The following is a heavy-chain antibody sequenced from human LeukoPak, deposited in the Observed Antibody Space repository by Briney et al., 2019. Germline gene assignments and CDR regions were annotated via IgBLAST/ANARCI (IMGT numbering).Heavy chain of an antibody. CDR2: ISSSGSTI. J-gene: IGHJ3*02. D-gene: IGHD3-10*01. CDR3: ARSMGLLWFGELFRGGAFDI. CDR1: GFTFSSYE. Sequence: GGSLSLSCAASGFTFSSYEMNWVRQAPGKGLEWVSYISSSGSTIYYADSVKGRFTISRDNAKNSLYLQMNSLRAEDTAVYYCARSMGLLWFGELFRGGAFDIWGQGTMVTVSS. V-gene: IGHV3-48*03.